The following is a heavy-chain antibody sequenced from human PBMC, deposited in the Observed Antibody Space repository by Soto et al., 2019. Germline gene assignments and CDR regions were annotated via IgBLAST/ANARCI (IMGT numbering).Heavy chain of an antibody. V-gene: IGHV4-59*01. CDR2: IYDSGTT. CDR3: ARAVTSFDL. Sequence: SSETLSLTCTFACGSIDSYYWNWIRQPPGKGPEWIGYIYDSGTTNYNPSLKSRVTITLDMSKRQFSLNLTSVTAADTAVYYCARAVTSFDLWGQGTPVTVS. J-gene: IGHJ4*01. D-gene: IGHD4-17*01. CDR1: CGSIDSYY.